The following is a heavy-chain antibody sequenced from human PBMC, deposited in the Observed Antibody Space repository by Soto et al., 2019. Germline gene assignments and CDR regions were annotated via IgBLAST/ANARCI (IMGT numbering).Heavy chain of an antibody. J-gene: IGHJ4*02. Sequence: GGSPRLSCVASVFTLDDVAMHSVRQAPGEGLEWVSGSSWNSGNIGYADSVKGRCTISRDNAKNSLYLQMNSLRAEDTAVYYCARDAPPDDYWGQGNLVPVSS. CDR3: ARDAPPDDY. CDR1: VFTLDDVA. V-gene: IGHV3-9*01. CDR2: SSWNSGNI.